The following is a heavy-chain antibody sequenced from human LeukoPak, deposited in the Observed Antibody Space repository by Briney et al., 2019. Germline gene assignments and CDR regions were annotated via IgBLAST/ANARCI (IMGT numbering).Heavy chain of an antibody. J-gene: IGHJ4*02. CDR3: AKVALYGSSGYYFDY. CDR1: GFTFSSYA. D-gene: IGHD3-22*01. V-gene: IGHV3-23*01. Sequence: PGGSLRLSCAASGFTFSSYAMSWVRQAPGKGLEWVSAISGSGGSTYYADSVKGRFTFSRDNSKNTLYLQMNSLRAEDTAVYYCAKVALYGSSGYYFDYWGQGTLVTVAS. CDR2: ISGSGGST.